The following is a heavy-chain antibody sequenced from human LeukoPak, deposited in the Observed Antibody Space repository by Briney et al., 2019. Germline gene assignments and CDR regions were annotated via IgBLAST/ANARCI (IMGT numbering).Heavy chain of an antibody. J-gene: IGHJ4*02. D-gene: IGHD3-22*01. CDR3: TGLSSYYDSSGYYSY. V-gene: IGHV3-73*01. CDR2: IRSKANSYAT. CDR1: GFTFSGSD. Sequence: GGSLRLSCAASGFTFSGSDMHWVRQASGKGLEWVGRIRSKANSYATAYAASAKGRLTISRDDSKNTAYLQMNSLKTEDTAVYFCTGLSSYYDSSGYYSYWGQGTLVTASS.